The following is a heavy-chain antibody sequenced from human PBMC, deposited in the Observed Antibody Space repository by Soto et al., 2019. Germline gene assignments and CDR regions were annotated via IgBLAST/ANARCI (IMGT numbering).Heavy chain of an antibody. J-gene: IGHJ5*02. V-gene: IGHV1-69*13. CDR2: IIPIFGTA. D-gene: IGHD1-26*01. CDR1: GGTFSSYA. CDR3: ARDTPLTRIGGATTTPP. Sequence: ASVKVSCKASGGTFSSYAISWVRQAPGQGLEWMGGIIPIFGTANYAQKFQGRVTITADESTSTTYMELSSLRSEDTAVYYCARDTPLTRIGGATTTPPWGQGPLVTVPS.